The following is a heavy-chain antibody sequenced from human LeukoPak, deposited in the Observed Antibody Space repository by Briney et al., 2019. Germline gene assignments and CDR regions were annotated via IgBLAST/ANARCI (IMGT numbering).Heavy chain of an antibody. CDR2: IFYSGST. V-gene: IGHV4-39*07. J-gene: IGHJ4*02. D-gene: IGHD6-19*01. CDR3: ARRSSGWYGGIDY. CDR1: GGSISTSNYY. Sequence: SETLSLTCTVSGGSISTSNYYWGWVRQPPGKALEWIGNIFYSGSTYYNPSLKSRVTISVDTSKNQFSLKLSSVTAADTAVYYCARRSSGWYGGIDYWGQGTLVTVSS.